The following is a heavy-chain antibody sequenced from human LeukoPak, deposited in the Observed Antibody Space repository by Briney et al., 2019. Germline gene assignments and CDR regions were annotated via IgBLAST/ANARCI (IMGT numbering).Heavy chain of an antibody. CDR1: GGSISSSNW. CDR2: IYHSGST. J-gene: IGHJ4*02. D-gene: IGHD3-10*01. V-gene: IGHV4-4*02. CDR3: AREREPYGSGSYPHLYFDY. Sequence: SGTLSLTCAVSGGSISSSNWWSWVRQPPGKGLEWIGEIYHSGSTNYNPSLKSRVTISVDKSKNQFSLKLSSVTAADTAVYYCAREREPYGSGSYPHLYFDYWGQGTLVTVSS.